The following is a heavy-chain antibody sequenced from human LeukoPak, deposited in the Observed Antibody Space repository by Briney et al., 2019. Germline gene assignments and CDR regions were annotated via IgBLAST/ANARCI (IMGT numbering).Heavy chain of an antibody. V-gene: IGHV3-33*01. CDR3: ARDGIDILTGYYKSGYFDY. CDR2: IWYDGSNK. Sequence: PGRSLRLSCAASGFTFSSYGMHWVRQAPGKGLEGVAVIWYDGSNKYYADSVKGRFTISRENSKNTLYLQMNSLRAEDTAVYYCARDGIDILTGYYKSGYFDYWGQGTLVTVSS. CDR1: GFTFSSYG. J-gene: IGHJ4*02. D-gene: IGHD3-9*01.